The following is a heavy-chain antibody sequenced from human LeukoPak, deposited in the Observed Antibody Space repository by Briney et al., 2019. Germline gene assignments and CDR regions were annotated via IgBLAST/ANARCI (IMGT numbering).Heavy chain of an antibody. V-gene: IGHV5-51*01. CDR3: ARLTIGAFYFDY. D-gene: IGHD3-9*01. J-gene: IGHJ4*02. Sequence: GESLKISCKGPGYSFTSYWIGWVRQLPGKGLEWMGIIYPRDSDTRYSPSFQGQVTISADKSISTAYLQWSSLKASDTAMFYCARLTIGAFYFDYWGQGTLVTVSS. CDR2: IYPRDSDT. CDR1: GYSFTSYW.